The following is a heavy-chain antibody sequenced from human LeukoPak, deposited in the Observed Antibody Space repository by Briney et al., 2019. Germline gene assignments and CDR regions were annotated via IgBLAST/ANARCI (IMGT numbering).Heavy chain of an antibody. J-gene: IGHJ6*03. V-gene: IGHV4-4*09. D-gene: IGHD3-10*01. CDR1: GGSMSDHY. CDR2: IYATATT. Sequence: PSETLSLTCAVSGGSMSDHYWSWIRQTPGTTLEWIGYIYATATTNYSPYLKGRVTISLDTSKNHFSLRLRSVTAADTALYYCARHFRRDYPDSGSSQYFHYIDVWGKGTTVVVSS. CDR3: ARHFRRDYPDSGSSQYFHYIDV.